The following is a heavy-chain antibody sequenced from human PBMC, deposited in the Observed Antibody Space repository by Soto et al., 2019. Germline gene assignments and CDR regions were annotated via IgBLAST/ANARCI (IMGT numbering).Heavy chain of an antibody. D-gene: IGHD3-22*01. CDR1: GYTFTSYA. CDR2: INAGNGNT. J-gene: IGHJ5*02. CDR3: AGGWDTRDRSGYYANWCTP. V-gene: IGHV1-3*01. Sequence: ASVKVSCKASGYTFTSYAMHWVRQAPGQRLEWMGWINAGNGNTKYSQKFQGRVTITRDTSASTAYMELSSLRSEDTAVYYCAGGWDTRDRSGYYANWCTPWGKGTLVIVPS.